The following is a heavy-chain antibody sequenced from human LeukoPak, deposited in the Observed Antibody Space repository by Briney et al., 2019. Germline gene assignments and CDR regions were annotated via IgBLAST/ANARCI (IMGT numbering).Heavy chain of an antibody. V-gene: IGHV4-34*01. CDR2: INHSGST. Sequence: SETLSLTCAVYGGSFSGYYWIWIRQPPGKGLEWIGEINHSGSTNYNPSLKSRVTISVDTSKKQFSLKLSSVTAADTAVYYCAREHPYFDYWGQGTLVTVSS. CDR1: GGSFSGYY. J-gene: IGHJ4*02. CDR3: AREHPYFDY.